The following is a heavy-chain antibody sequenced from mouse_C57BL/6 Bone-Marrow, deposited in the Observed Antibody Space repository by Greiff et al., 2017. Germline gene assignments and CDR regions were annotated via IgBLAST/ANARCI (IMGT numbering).Heavy chain of an antibody. CDR3: ARWYYGSSCGFAY. V-gene: IGHV1-69*01. CDR2: IDPSDSYT. J-gene: IGHJ3*01. D-gene: IGHD1-1*01. Sequence: VQLQQPGAELVMPGASVKLSCKASGYTFTSYWMHWVKQRPGQGLEWIGEIDPSDSYTNYNQKFKGKSTLTVDKSSSTAYMQLSSLTSEDSAVYYCARWYYGSSCGFAYWGQGTLVTVSA. CDR1: GYTFTSYW.